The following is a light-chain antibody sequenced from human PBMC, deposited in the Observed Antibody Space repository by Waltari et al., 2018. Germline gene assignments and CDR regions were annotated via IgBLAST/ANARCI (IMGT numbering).Light chain of an antibody. CDR3: YSRNSDEFTYV. J-gene: IGLJ1*01. CDR2: GQN. Sequence: SSELSQDPTVSVALGQAVNITCQGDSLRRYFVSWYQQKPGQAPVLVSYGQNKRPSGIPDRFFGSRSGNTASLTMAGAGADDEADYYCYSRNSDEFTYVFGTGTKLTVL. V-gene: IGLV3-19*01. CDR1: SLRRYF.